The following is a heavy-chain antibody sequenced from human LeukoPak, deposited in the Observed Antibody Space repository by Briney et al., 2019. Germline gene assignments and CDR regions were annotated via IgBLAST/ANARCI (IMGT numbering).Heavy chain of an antibody. Sequence: SETLSLTCTVSGGSISSSSYYWGWIRQPPGKGLEWIGSIYYSGSTNYNPSLKSRVTISVDTSKNQFSLKLSSVTAADTAVYYCARRQRSRYGSGSYDYWGQGTLVTVSS. D-gene: IGHD3-10*01. CDR2: IYYSGST. CDR1: GGSISSSSYY. J-gene: IGHJ4*02. V-gene: IGHV4-39*07. CDR3: ARRQRSRYGSGSYDY.